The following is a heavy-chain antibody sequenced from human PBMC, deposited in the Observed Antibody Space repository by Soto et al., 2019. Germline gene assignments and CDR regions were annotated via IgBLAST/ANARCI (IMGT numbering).Heavy chain of an antibody. CDR3: AKVGFGDLDH. CDR1: GCSFTSYA. Sequence: EVQLLESGGGLVQPGGSLRLSCAASGCSFTSYAMAWVRQAPGEGLEWVSTITFSGGDTYYADSVKGRFTISRDNSRNTVYLQMNSLRAEDTAAYYCAKVGFGDLDHWGLGTRVTVSS. CDR2: ITFSGGDT. D-gene: IGHD3-10*01. V-gene: IGHV3-23*01. J-gene: IGHJ4*02.